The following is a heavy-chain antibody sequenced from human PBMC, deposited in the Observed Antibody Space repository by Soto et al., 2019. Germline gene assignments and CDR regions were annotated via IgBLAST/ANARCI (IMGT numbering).Heavy chain of an antibody. CDR3: AKDNVSGYCSSTSCFTYYYYGMDV. V-gene: IGHV4-4*08. D-gene: IGHD2-2*02. CDR2: VYYTGST. J-gene: IGHJ6*02. Sequence: PSETLSLTCTVSGGSISSYYWSWIRQPPGKGLEWIGYVYYTGSTSYNPSLKSRVSLSIDTSKNQFSLKLSSVIAADTAVYYCAKDNVSGYCSSTSCFTYYYYGMDVWGQGTTVTVS. CDR1: GGSISSYY.